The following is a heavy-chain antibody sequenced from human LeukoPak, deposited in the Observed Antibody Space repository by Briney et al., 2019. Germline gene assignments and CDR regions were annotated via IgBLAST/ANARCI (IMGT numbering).Heavy chain of an antibody. CDR3: VRGMGAIDY. Sequence: GGPLRLSCAASGFTFSSYGMNWVRQAPGKGLEWVSYNSSSSSSTYYADSVKGRYTISRDNAKNSLYLQMNSLRDEDTAVYSCVRGMGAIDYWGQGTLVTVSS. CDR2: NSSSSSST. CDR1: GFTFSSYG. J-gene: IGHJ4*02. D-gene: IGHD4/OR15-4a*01. V-gene: IGHV3-48*02.